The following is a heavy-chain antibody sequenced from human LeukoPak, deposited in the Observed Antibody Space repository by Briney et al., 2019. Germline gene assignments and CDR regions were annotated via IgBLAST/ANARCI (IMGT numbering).Heavy chain of an antibody. V-gene: IGHV4-4*07. CDR1: GGSISGYY. Sequence: SETLSHTCTVSGGSISGYYWNWIRQPAGKGLEWIGRIYTSGRTDYSPSLKSRVTMSVDTSKNQFSLKLSSVTAADTAVYYCARHLLPGIMVRGVIIPYFDYWGQGTLVTVSS. CDR2: IYTSGRT. CDR3: ARHLLPGIMVRGVIIPYFDY. D-gene: IGHD3-10*01. J-gene: IGHJ4*02.